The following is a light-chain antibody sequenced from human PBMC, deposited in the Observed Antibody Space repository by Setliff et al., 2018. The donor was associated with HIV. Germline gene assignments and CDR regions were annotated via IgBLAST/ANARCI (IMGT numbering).Light chain of an antibody. V-gene: IGLV1-47*01. CDR2: RNN. Sequence: QSVLTQPPSASGTPGQRVTISCSGSSSNIGSNHVYWYQQLPGTAPKLLIYRNNQRPSGVPDRLSGSKSGTSASLAISGLRSEDEADYYCAAWDDSLSVLFGTGTKVTVL. CDR3: AAWDDSLSVL. J-gene: IGLJ1*01. CDR1: SSNIGSNH.